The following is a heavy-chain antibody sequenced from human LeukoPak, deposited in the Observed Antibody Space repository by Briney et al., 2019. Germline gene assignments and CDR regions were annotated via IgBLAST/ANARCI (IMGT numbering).Heavy chain of an antibody. D-gene: IGHD5-18*01. CDR3: ARSTRGYSYGNFDY. CDR1: GGSFSGYY. Sequence: SETLSLTCAVYGGSFSGYYWSWIRQPPGKGLEWIGEINHSGGTNYNPSLKSRVTISVDTSKNQFSLKLSSVTAADTAVYYCARSTRGYSYGNFDYWGQGTLVTVSS. J-gene: IGHJ4*02. V-gene: IGHV4-34*01. CDR2: INHSGGT.